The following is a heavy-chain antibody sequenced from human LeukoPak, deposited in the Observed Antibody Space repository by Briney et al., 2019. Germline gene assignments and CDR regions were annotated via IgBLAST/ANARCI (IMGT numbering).Heavy chain of an antibody. Sequence: GGSLRLSCAASGFAFSDYWMSWMRQAPGKGLEWVANIKYDGDEEYYVDSVKGRFTISRDNAKNSLYLQLNSLRVEDTAVYYCKSGGTAPGSFDNWGQGTLVTVSP. J-gene: IGHJ4*02. D-gene: IGHD1-26*01. CDR3: KSGGTAPGSFDN. CDR2: IKYDGDEE. CDR1: GFAFSDYW. V-gene: IGHV3-7*01.